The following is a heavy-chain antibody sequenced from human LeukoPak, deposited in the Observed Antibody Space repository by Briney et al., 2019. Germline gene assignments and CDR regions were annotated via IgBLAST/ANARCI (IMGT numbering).Heavy chain of an antibody. D-gene: IGHD5-18*01. CDR3: ARDLSGVTGYTYGRGIDY. Sequence: GGSLRLSCAASGLIVSSNHMNWVRQAPGKGLECVSSISSSSSYIYYADSVKGRFTISRDNAKSSLYLQMNSLRAEDTAIYYCARDLSGVTGYTYGRGIDYWGQGTLVTVSS. CDR2: ISSSSSYI. J-gene: IGHJ4*02. V-gene: IGHV3-21*06. CDR1: GLIVSSNH.